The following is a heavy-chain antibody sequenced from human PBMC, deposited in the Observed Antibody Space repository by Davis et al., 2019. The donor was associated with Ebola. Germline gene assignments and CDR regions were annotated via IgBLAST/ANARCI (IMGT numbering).Heavy chain of an antibody. CDR3: AKCQAHYDSLFWGGMDV. CDR1: GFTFSSYG. J-gene: IGHJ6*02. Sequence: GESLKIPCAASGFTFSSYGMHWVRQAPGKGLEWVAVISYDGSNKYYADSVKGRFTISRDNSKNTLYLQMNSLRAEDTAVYYCAKCQAHYDSLFWGGMDVWGQGTTVTVSS. V-gene: IGHV3-30*18. CDR2: ISYDGSNK. D-gene: IGHD3-22*01.